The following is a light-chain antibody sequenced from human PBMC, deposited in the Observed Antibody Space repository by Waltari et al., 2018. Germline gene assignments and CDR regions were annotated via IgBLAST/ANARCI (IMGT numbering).Light chain of an antibody. Sequence: QSVLTQPPSASGAPGQSVTISCSGSSSNIGSNYVYWYQQLPGTAPKLLINYSNQRPSGVPDRFSGSKSGTSASLAITGLRSEDEADYYCAAWDNSLSSGLFGGGTRLTVL. J-gene: IGLJ2*01. V-gene: IGLV1-47*02. CDR3: AAWDNSLSSGL. CDR1: SSNIGSNY. CDR2: YSN.